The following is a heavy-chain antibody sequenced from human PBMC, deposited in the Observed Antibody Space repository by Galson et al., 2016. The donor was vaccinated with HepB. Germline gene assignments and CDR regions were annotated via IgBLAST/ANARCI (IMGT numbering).Heavy chain of an antibody. V-gene: IGHV3-33*06. CDR1: GFTFSSYG. CDR2: IWYDGSDK. Sequence: SLRLSCAASGFTFSSYGMHWVRQAPGKGLEWVAVIWYDGSDKYYADSVKGRFTISRDNSKNTLYLQMSSLRAEDTAMYYCAKDRSGWVAAASTLDYWGQGTLVTVSS. D-gene: IGHD2-15*01. J-gene: IGHJ4*02. CDR3: AKDRSGWVAAASTLDY.